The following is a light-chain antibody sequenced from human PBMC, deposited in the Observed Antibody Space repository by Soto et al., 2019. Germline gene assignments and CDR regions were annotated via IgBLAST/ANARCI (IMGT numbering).Light chain of an antibody. CDR2: DTY. V-gene: IGKV3-15*01. J-gene: IGKJ4*01. CDR3: QRFNRWPLA. CDR1: QSVGST. Sequence: IVLTRSPSALSVSPGARARLSCWASQSVGSTLNWYQQKPGQAPRLLIYDTYIRATGIPARFSGSGSGTEFTLTIASLQSEDFGVYYCQRFNRWPLAFGGGTKVDIK.